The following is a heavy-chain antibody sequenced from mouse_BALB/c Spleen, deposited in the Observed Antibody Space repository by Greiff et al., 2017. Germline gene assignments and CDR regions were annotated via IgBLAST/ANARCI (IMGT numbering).Heavy chain of an antibody. Sequence: EVQLQQSGAELVKPGASVKLSCTASGFNIKDTYMHWVKQRPEQGLEWIGRIDPANGNTKYDPKFQGKATITADTSSNTGYLQLSSLTSEDTAVYYCASRDGYPWFAYWGQGTLVTVSA. V-gene: IGHV14-3*02. D-gene: IGHD2-3*01. CDR3: ASRDGYPWFAY. CDR2: IDPANGNT. J-gene: IGHJ3*01. CDR1: GFNIKDTY.